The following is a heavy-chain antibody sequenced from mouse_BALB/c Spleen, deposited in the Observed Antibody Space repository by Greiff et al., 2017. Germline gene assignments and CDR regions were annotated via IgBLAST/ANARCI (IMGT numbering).Heavy chain of an antibody. Sequence: VQLQQSGAELVRSGASVKLSCTASGFNIKDYYMHWVKQRPEQGLEWIGWIDPENGDTEYAPKFQGKATMTADTSSNTAYLQLSSLTSEDTAVYYCAYCRYDYAMDYWGQGTSVTVSS. J-gene: IGHJ4*01. D-gene: IGHD2-14*01. CDR1: GFNIKDYY. V-gene: IGHV14-4*02. CDR3: AYCRYDYAMDY. CDR2: IDPENGDT.